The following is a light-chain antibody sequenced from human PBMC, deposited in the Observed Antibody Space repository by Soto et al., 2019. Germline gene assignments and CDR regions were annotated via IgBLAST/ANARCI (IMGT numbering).Light chain of an antibody. CDR1: QSINSNY. CDR3: QQYVTSPAIT. J-gene: IGKJ5*01. V-gene: IGKV3-20*01. CDR2: GTS. Sequence: EIVLTQSPGTLSLSPGERATLSCRASQSINSNYLAWYQQKPGQAPRLLLYGTSYRAPGTPDRFSGAGSETHFTLAISRLEPGDFAVYYCQQYVTSPAITFGQGTRLEIK.